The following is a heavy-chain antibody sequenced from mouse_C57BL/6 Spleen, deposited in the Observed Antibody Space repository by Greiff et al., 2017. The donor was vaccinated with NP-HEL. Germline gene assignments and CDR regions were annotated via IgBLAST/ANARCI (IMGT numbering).Heavy chain of an antibody. CDR1: GYAFSSYW. CDR3: AREGGYDRSNFDY. V-gene: IGHV1-80*01. Sequence: QVQLKESGAELVKPGASVKISCKASGYAFSSYWMNWVKQRPGKGLEWIGQIYPGDGDTNYNGKFKGKATLTADKSSSTAYMQLSSLTSEDSAVYFCAREGGYDRSNFDYWGQGTTLTVSS. CDR2: IYPGDGDT. D-gene: IGHD2-2*01. J-gene: IGHJ2*01.